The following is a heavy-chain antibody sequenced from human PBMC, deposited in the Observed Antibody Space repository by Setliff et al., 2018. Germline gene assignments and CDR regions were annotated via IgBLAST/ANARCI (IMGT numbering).Heavy chain of an antibody. D-gene: IGHD4-17*01. V-gene: IGHV4-31*03. J-gene: IGHJ3*02. CDR2: TYYSGST. CDR3: ARDPLTTNRRRAFDI. Sequence: PSETLSLTCTVSGGSISRGGYYWSWIRQHPGKGLEWIGYTYYSGSTYYNPSLKSRVTISVDTSKNQFSLKLSSVTAADTAVYYCARDPLTTNRRRAFDIWGQGTMVTVSS. CDR1: GGSISRGGYY.